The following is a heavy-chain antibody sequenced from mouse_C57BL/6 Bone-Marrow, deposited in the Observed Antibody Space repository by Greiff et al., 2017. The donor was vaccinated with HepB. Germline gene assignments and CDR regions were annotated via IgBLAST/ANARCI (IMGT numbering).Heavy chain of an antibody. D-gene: IGHD2-5*01. CDR3: AKAYYSNPFYAMDY. J-gene: IGHJ4*01. Sequence: QVQLQQPGAELVKPGASVKLSCKASGYTFTSYWMHWVKQRPGQGLEWIGMIHPNSGSTNYNEKFKSKATLTVDKSASTAYMQLSSLTSEDYAVYYCAKAYYSNPFYAMDYWGPGTSVTVSS. CDR1: GYTFTSYW. V-gene: IGHV1-64*01. CDR2: IHPNSGST.